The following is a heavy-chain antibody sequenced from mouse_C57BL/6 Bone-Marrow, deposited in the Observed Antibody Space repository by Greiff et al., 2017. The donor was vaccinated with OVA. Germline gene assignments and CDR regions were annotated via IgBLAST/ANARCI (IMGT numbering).Heavy chain of an antibody. CDR3: ARHYYGSGDAMDY. Sequence: VQLQQSGAELARPGASVKLSCKASGYTFTSYGISWVKQRTGQGLEWIGEIYPRSGNTYYNEKFKGKATLTADKSSSTAYMELRSLTSEDSAVYFCARHYYGSGDAMDYWGQGTSVTVSS. CDR2: IYPRSGNT. V-gene: IGHV1-81*01. D-gene: IGHD2-2*01. J-gene: IGHJ4*01. CDR1: GYTFTSYG.